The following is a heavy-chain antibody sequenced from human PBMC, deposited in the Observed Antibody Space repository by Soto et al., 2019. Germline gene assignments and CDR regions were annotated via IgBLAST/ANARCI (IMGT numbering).Heavy chain of an antibody. Sequence: SETLSLTCTVSGGSISSGDYYWSWIRQPPGEGLEWIGYISYSGSAYYNPSLKSRVTISVDTSKSQFSLELSSVTAADTAVYYCARESLNFYDNSGFYVWGQGTLVTVSS. J-gene: IGHJ4*02. V-gene: IGHV4-30-4*01. CDR3: ARESLNFYDNSGFYV. CDR1: GGSISSGDYY. CDR2: ISYSGSA. D-gene: IGHD3-22*01.